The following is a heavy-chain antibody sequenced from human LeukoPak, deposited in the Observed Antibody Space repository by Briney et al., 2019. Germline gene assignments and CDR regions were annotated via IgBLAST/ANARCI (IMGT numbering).Heavy chain of an antibody. Sequence: GGSLRLSCAASGFSFSSYAMSWVRQAPGKGLEWVSGISGSGGNTYYADSVKGRFTISRDNAKNTLYLQMKSLRAEDTAVYYCAKGSATNSGYLGVYWGQGTLVTVSS. D-gene: IGHD5-12*01. V-gene: IGHV3-23*01. J-gene: IGHJ4*02. CDR1: GFSFSSYA. CDR3: AKGSATNSGYLGVY. CDR2: ISGSGGNT.